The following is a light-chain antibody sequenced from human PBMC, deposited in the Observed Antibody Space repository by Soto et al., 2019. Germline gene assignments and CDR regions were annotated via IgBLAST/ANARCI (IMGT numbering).Light chain of an antibody. V-gene: IGLV2-8*01. CDR3: TSYDVCTLSL. Sequence: QSALTQPPFASGSPGQSVTISCTGTKSDIGVYDFVSWYQHHPGKAPRLIIYEVVQRPSGVPDRFSGSKSGNTASLTVSGLQAADDVYYFSTSYDVCTLSLLGG. CDR2: EVV. J-gene: IGLJ7*01. CDR1: KSDIGVYDF.